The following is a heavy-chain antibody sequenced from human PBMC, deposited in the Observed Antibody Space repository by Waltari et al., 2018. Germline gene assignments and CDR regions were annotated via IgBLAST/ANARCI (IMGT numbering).Heavy chain of an antibody. CDR1: GGSISSSSYY. Sequence: QLQLQESGPGLVKPSETLSLTCTVSGGSISSSSYYWGWIRQPPGKGLEWIGSIYYSGSTYYNPALNSLVTISVDTSKDQFSLKLSSVTAADTAVYYCARAPITMIAFDYWGQGTLVTVSS. CDR3: ARAPITMIAFDY. V-gene: IGHV4-39*07. D-gene: IGHD3-22*01. CDR2: IYYSGST. J-gene: IGHJ4*02.